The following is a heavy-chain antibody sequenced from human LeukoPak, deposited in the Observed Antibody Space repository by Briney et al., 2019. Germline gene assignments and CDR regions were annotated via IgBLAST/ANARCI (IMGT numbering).Heavy chain of an antibody. D-gene: IGHD4-17*01. CDR3: AKDSDHGDYFDY. V-gene: IGHV3-30-3*01. Sequence: GGSLRLSCAASGFTFSSYAMHWVRQAPGKGLEWVAVISYDGSNKYYADSVKGRFTISRDNSKNTLYLQMNSLRAEDTAVYYCAKDSDHGDYFDYWGQGTLVTVSS. J-gene: IGHJ4*02. CDR2: ISYDGSNK. CDR1: GFTFSSYA.